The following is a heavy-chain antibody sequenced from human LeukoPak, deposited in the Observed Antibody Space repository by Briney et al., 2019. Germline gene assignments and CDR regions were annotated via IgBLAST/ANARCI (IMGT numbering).Heavy chain of an antibody. V-gene: IGHV3-7*01. CDR1: GFTLSSYW. Sequence: GGSLRLSCAASGFTLSSYWMSWVRQAPGKGLEWVANIKQDGSERYYVDSVKGRFTISRDNAKNSLYLQMNSLRAEDTAVYYCARDRWQQLVFFDYWGQGTLVTVSS. J-gene: IGHJ4*02. CDR3: ARDRWQQLVFFDY. D-gene: IGHD6-13*01. CDR2: IKQDGSER.